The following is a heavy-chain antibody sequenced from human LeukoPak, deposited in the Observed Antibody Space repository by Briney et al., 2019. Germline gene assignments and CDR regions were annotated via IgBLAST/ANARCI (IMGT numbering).Heavy chain of an antibody. CDR2: IIDSGNSL. V-gene: IGHV3-23*05. J-gene: IGHJ4*02. Sequence: GGSLRLSCAASGFTFSSCAMSWVRQAPGKGLEWVSTIIDSGNSLYYADSVEGRFTISRDNSKNTLYLQMNSLRAEDTAVYYCAKAISAFDYWGQGTLVTVSS. CDR1: GFTFSSCA. CDR3: AKAISAFDY.